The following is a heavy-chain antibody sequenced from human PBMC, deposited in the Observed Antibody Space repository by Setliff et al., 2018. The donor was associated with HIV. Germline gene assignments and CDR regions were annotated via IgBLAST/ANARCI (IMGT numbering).Heavy chain of an antibody. CDR1: GGSFSGHY. CDR2: IYHSGST. CDR3: ARRNVEMATIYGYGDAFDI. J-gene: IGHJ3*02. V-gene: IGHV4-34*01. D-gene: IGHD5-12*01. Sequence: SETLSLTCAVYGGSFSGHYWSWIRQPPGKGLEWIGEIYHSGSTNYNPFLKSRVTISVDTSKNQFSLKLSSVTAADTAMYYCARRNVEMATIYGYGDAFDIWGQGTMVTVSS.